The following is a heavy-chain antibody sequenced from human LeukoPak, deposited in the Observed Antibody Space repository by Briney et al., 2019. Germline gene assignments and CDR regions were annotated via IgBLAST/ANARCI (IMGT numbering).Heavy chain of an antibody. V-gene: IGHV3-23*01. CDR2: IGSNGGTT. J-gene: IGHJ6*02. CDR3: AKGSSSYGSGRYFGTDV. Sequence: GGSLRLSCAASGFTFNNCAMSWVRQAPGKGLAWVSTIGSNGGTTYYADSVQGWFTISRDNSKKMLFLEMSSLRAEDTAVYYCAKGSSSYGSGRYFGTDVWGQGTTVIVSS. D-gene: IGHD3-10*01. CDR1: GFTFNNCA.